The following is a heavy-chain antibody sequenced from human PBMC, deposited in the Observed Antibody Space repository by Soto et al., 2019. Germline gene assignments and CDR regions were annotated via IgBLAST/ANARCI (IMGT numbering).Heavy chain of an antibody. D-gene: IGHD3-9*01. CDR2: FSGSGDNT. V-gene: IGHV3-23*01. CDR1: GFTFSSYA. Sequence: GGSLRLSCAAPGFTFSSYAMSWVRQAPGKGLEWVSSFSGSGDNTDYADSVKGRFTISRDNSKNTLYMQMNSLRAEDTAVYYCAKDRYDILTGYPIQYGMDVWGQGTTVTVSS. CDR3: AKDRYDILTGYPIQYGMDV. J-gene: IGHJ6*02.